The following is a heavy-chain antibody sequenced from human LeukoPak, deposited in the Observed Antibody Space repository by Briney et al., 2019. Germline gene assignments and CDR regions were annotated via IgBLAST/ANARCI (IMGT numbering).Heavy chain of an antibody. CDR1: GGSFSGYY. D-gene: IGHD3-22*01. J-gene: IGHJ4*02. V-gene: IGHV4-34*01. CDR2: INHSGRT. CDR3: ARVFPKYYYDSSGYYDY. Sequence: PSETLSLTCAVYGGSFSGYYWSWIRQPPGKGLEWIGEINHSGRTNYNPSLKSRVTISVDTSKNQFSLKLSSVTAADTAVYYCARVFPKYYYDSSGYYDYWGQGTLVTVSS.